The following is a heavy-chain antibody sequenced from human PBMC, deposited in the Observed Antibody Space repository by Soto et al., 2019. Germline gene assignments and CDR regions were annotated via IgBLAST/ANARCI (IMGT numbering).Heavy chain of an antibody. D-gene: IGHD6-19*01. V-gene: IGHV1-69*01. CDR3: ARGSHSRRWLESRYGMTS. Sequence: QVQLVQSGAEVKKPGSSVKVSCKASGGTFSSYAISWVRQAPGQGLEWMGGIIPIFGTANYAQKFQGRVTIPADESTGTAYRELSSLRSEDTAVYYCARGSHSRRWLESRYGMTSGAKGPRSPSP. CDR1: GGTFSSYA. CDR2: IIPIFGTA. J-gene: IGHJ6*02.